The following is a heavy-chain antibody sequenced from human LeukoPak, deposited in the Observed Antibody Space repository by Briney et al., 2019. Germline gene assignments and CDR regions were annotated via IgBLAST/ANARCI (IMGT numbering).Heavy chain of an antibody. CDR2: IYPGDPDT. J-gene: IGHJ5*02. CDR1: GYIFTTHW. D-gene: IGHD6-13*01. Sequence: GGSLEISCKGSGYIFTTHWIGWVRQMPGKGLEWMGIIYPGDPDTRYSPSFQGQVTISVDKSINTAYLQWSSLKASDTAIYYCARHAYSSTWYPNWFDPWGQGTLVTVSS. V-gene: IGHV5-51*01. CDR3: ARHAYSSTWYPNWFDP.